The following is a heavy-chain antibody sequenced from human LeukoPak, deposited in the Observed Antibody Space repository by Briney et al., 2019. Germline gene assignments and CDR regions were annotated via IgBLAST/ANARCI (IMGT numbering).Heavy chain of an antibody. Sequence: QPGGSLRLSCVASGFTFSSYWLSWVRQAPGKGLEWVANIKQDGSDKYYVDSVKGRFTISRDNAKNSLYLQMNSLRAEDTAVYYCARSAPTYGSGSYYFDYWGQGTLVTVSS. D-gene: IGHD3-10*01. CDR2: IKQDGSDK. J-gene: IGHJ4*02. CDR1: GFTFSSYW. CDR3: ARSAPTYGSGSYYFDY. V-gene: IGHV3-7*01.